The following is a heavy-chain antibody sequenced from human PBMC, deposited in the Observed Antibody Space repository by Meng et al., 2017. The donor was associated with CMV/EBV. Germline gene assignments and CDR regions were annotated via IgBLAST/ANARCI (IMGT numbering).Heavy chain of an antibody. CDR2: IKSKTDGGTT. CDR3: TTVLDYDFWSGSRGY. V-gene: IGHV3-15*07. J-gene: IGHJ4*02. Sequence: FTFTNAWMNWVRQAPGKVLEWVGRIKSKTDGGTTDYAAPVKGRFTISRDDSKNTLYLQMNSLKSEDTAVYYCTTVLDYDFWSGSRGYWGQGTLVTVSS. CDR1: FTFTNAW. D-gene: IGHD3-3*01.